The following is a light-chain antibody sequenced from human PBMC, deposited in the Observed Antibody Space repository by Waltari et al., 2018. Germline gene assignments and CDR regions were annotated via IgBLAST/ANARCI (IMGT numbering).Light chain of an antibody. V-gene: IGLV4-69*01. CDR2: VNREGSH. Sequence: QGQEKGLVYVMKVNREGSHSEGGGVPVRFSGSSSGAERYLTIANVQSEDEADYYCQTGGHGTWVFGGGTTLTVL. J-gene: IGLJ3*02. CDR3: QTGGHGTWV.